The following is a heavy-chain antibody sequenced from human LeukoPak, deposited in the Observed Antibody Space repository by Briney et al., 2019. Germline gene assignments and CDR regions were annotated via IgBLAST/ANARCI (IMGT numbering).Heavy chain of an antibody. D-gene: IGHD3-10*01. CDR1: GGTFSSYA. CDR2: IIPIFGTA. J-gene: IGHJ4*02. CDR3: ASGYYYGSGSSDY. Sequence: SVKVSCKASGGTFSSYAISWVRQAPGQGLEWMGGIIPIFGTANYAQKFQGRVTITADESTSTAYMELSSLRSEDAAVYYCASGYYYGSGSSDYWGQGTLVTVSS. V-gene: IGHV1-69*01.